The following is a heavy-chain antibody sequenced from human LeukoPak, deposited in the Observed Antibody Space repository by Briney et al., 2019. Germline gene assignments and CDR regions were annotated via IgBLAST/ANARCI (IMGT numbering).Heavy chain of an antibody. J-gene: IGHJ4*02. Sequence: PGGSLRLSCAASGFTFSSSSMNWVRQAPGKGLEWVGRIISKTDGETKDYAAPVKGRFTISRDDSKNTLYLQMNSMKTEDTAVYYCTTDSNWNYAGYWGQGTLVTVSS. D-gene: IGHD1-7*01. CDR2: IISKTDGETK. CDR3: TTDSNWNYAGY. V-gene: IGHV3-15*01. CDR1: GFTFSSSS.